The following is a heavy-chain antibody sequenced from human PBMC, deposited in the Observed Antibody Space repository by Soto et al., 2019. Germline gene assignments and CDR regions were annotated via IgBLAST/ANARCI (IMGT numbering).Heavy chain of an antibody. Sequence: QVQLVQSGAEVKKPGASVKVSCKASGYTFTSYYMHWVRQAPGQGLLWMGIINPSGGSTSYAQKFQGRATMTRDTSTSTVYMELSSLRSEDTAVYYCASNLGWSSGWYNWGQGTLVTVSS. D-gene: IGHD6-19*01. V-gene: IGHV1-46*01. J-gene: IGHJ4*02. CDR2: INPSGGST. CDR3: ASNLGWSSGWYN. CDR1: GYTFTSYY.